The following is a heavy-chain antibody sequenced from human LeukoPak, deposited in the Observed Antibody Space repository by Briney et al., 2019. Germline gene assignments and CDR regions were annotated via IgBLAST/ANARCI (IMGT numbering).Heavy chain of an antibody. Sequence: HAGGSLRLSCAASGFTFSSYAMSWVRQAPGQGLEWVSVISDSGDYTSYADSVRGRFTISRDNSRNTLYLQMISLRPEDTAVYYCAKDTSIGKYCTNGVCSPFDYWGQGTLVTVSS. V-gene: IGHV3-23*01. J-gene: IGHJ4*02. D-gene: IGHD2-8*01. CDR2: ISDSGDYT. CDR3: AKDTSIGKYCTNGVCSPFDY. CDR1: GFTFSSYA.